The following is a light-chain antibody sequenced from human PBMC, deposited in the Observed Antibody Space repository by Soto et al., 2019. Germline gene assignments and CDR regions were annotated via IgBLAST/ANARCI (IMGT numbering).Light chain of an antibody. J-gene: IGKJ2*01. CDR3: LQDYSYPYT. CDR2: AAS. Sequence: AIQMTQSPSSLSASVGDRVTITCRASQGIRNGLGWYQQKPGKAPKLLIFAASSVQSGVPSRFSGSGAGTDFTLTISSLQPEDFATYYCLQDYSYPYTFGQGTKLDSK. V-gene: IGKV1-6*01. CDR1: QGIRNG.